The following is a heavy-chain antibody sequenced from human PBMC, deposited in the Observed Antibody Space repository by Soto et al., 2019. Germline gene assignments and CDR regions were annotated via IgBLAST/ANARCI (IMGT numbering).Heavy chain of an antibody. CDR2: IYPGDSDT. V-gene: IGHV5-51*01. CDR3: ARYSGSYWHYLDF. J-gene: IGHJ4*02. CDR1: GYSFASHW. Sequence: LGESLKISCNGSGYSFASHWVAWVRQMPEKGLEWIGTIYPGDSDTKYSPAFRGQVTISADTSVSTAYLQWRSLEATDSAIYYCARYSGSYWHYLDFWGQGTLVTLL. D-gene: IGHD1-26*01.